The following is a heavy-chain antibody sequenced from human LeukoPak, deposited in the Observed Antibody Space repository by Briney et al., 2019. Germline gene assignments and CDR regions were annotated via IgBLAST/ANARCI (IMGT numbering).Heavy chain of an antibody. CDR1: GFTFSSYA. Sequence: GRSLRLSCAASGFTFSSYAMSWVRQAPGKGLEWVSAISGSGGSTYYADSVKGRFIISRDNSRNTLYLQMNSLRAEDTAVYYCRTYYYDSSGFPDYWGQGTLVTVSS. D-gene: IGHD3-22*01. CDR2: ISGSGGST. V-gene: IGHV3-23*01. CDR3: RTYYYDSSGFPDY. J-gene: IGHJ4*02.